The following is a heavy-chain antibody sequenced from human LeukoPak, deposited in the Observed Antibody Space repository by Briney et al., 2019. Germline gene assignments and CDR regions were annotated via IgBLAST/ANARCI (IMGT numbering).Heavy chain of an antibody. CDR2: INPNSGGT. D-gene: IGHD1-1*01. CDR1: XXXXXXYX. V-gene: IGHV1-2*02. CDR3: ARADNWNDGNFDY. Sequence: ASVKVSCKXSXXXXXXYXXXXXRXAXXXXXXXXGWINPNSGGTNYAQKFQGRVTMTRDTSISTAYMELSRLRSDDTAVYYCARADNWNDGNFDYWGQGTLVTVSS. J-gene: IGHJ4*02.